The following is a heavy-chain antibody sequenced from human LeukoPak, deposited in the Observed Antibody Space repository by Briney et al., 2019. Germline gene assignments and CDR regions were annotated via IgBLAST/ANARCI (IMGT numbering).Heavy chain of an antibody. D-gene: IGHD6-19*01. V-gene: IGHV1-2*06. CDR2: INPNSSGT. J-gene: IGHJ4*02. CDR1: GYTFTGYY. CDR3: ARVSKVAGSFDY. Sequence: ASVKVSCKASGYTFTGYYMHWVRQAPGQGLEWMGRINPNSSGTNYAQKFQGRVTMTRDTSISTAYMELSRLRSDDTAVYYCARVSKVAGSFDYWGQGTLVTVSS.